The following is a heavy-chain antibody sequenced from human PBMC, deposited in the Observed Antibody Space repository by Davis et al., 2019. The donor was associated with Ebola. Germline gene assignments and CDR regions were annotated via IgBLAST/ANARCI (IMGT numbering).Heavy chain of an antibody. CDR1: GGTFSSYA. V-gene: IGHV1-69*04. J-gene: IGHJ5*02. CDR2: IIPILGIA. D-gene: IGHD6-13*01. CDR3: ARVILIAAAHFDP. Sequence: SVTVSCKASGGTFSSYAISWVRQAPGQGLEWMGRIIPILGIANYAQKFQGRVTITADKSTSTAYMELSSLRSEDTAVYYCARVILIAAAHFDPWGQGTLVTVSS.